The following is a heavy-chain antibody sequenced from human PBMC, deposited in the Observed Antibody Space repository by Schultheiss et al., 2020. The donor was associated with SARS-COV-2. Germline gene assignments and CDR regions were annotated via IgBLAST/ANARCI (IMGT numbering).Heavy chain of an antibody. CDR1: GGSFSGYY. V-gene: IGHV4-34*01. CDR2: INHSGST. D-gene: IGHD3-3*01. CDR3: ARHLHYDFWSGYYTGSAYYYYGMDV. Sequence: SETLSLTCAGYGGSFSGYYWSWIRQPPGKGLEWIGEINHSGSTNYNPSLKSRVTISVDTSKNQFSLKLSSVTAADTAVYYCARHLHYDFWSGYYTGSAYYYYGMDVWGQGTTVTVSS. J-gene: IGHJ6*02.